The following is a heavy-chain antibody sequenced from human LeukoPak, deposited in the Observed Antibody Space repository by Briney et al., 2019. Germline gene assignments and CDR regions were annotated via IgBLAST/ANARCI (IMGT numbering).Heavy chain of an antibody. D-gene: IGHD3-22*01. J-gene: IGHJ5*02. CDR3: ARDYYDSSGSSWFDP. V-gene: IGHV3-23*01. Sequence: GGSLRLSCAASGFTFIKYSMAWVRQAPGKGLEWVSAITGSGAFTDYADSVKGRFTISRDNSKNTLYLQMNSLRAKDTALYYCARDYYDSSGSSWFDPWGQGTLVTVSS. CDR2: ITGSGAFT. CDR1: GFTFIKYS.